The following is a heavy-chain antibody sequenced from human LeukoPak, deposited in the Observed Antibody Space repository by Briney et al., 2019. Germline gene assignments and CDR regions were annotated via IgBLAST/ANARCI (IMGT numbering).Heavy chain of an antibody. CDR3: AKRRSSSGYDYVDY. Sequence: QTGGSLRLPCAASGFTFSRYAISWVRQAPGKGLEWVSVISGSGGSTHYADSVKGRFTISRDNSKNTLYVQMSSLRAEDTAVYYCAKRRSSSGYDYVDYWGQGTLVTVSS. CDR1: GFTFSRYA. D-gene: IGHD3-22*01. J-gene: IGHJ4*02. CDR2: ISGSGGST. V-gene: IGHV3-23*01.